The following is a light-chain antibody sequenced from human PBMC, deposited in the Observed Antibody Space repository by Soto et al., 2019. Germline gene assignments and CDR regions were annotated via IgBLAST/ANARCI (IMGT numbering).Light chain of an antibody. J-gene: IGLJ2*01. CDR2: EVT. V-gene: IGLV2-8*01. Sequence: QSALTQPPSASGSPGQSVTISCTGSSNDVGGYNYVSWYQQHPGKAPKLMIYEVTKRASGVPNRFSGSKSGNTASLTVSGLQAEDEAAYYCSSYAGAKNLLFGGGTKLTVL. CDR1: SNDVGGYNY. CDR3: SSYAGAKNLL.